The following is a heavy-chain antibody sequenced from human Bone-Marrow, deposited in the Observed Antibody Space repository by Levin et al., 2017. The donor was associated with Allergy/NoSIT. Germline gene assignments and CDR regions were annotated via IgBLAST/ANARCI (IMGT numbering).Heavy chain of an antibody. CDR2: ITPAGGST. J-gene: IGHJ5*02. V-gene: IGHV1-46*03. Sequence: GESLKISCKASGYTFTDYFVHWVRQAPGQGPEWMGVITPAGGSTSYAEKFQGRVTMTRDTSTTTVYMELSSLRSEDTAVYYCARGRGYSGAYYWFDPWGQGTLVTVSS. CDR1: GYTFTDYF. CDR3: ARGRGYSGAYYWFDP. D-gene: IGHD5-12*01.